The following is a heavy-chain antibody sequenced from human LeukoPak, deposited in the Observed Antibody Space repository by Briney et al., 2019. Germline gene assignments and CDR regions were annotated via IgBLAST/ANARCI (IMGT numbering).Heavy chain of an antibody. J-gene: IGHJ3*02. CDR1: GGSISSYY. V-gene: IGHV4-59*08. D-gene: IGHD3-22*01. CDR3: ARRSYYYGSSGYSDAFDI. CDR2: IYYSGST. Sequence: SETLSLTCTVSGGSISSYYWSWIRQPPGKGLEWIGYIYYSGSTNYNPSLKSRVTISVDTSKNQFSLKLSSVAAADTAVYYCARRSYYYGSSGYSDAFDIWGQGTMVTVSS.